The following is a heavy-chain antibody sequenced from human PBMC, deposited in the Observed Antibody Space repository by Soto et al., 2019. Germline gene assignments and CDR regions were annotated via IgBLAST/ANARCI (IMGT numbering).Heavy chain of an antibody. CDR2: IYHSGSF. D-gene: IGHD2-21*01. Sequence: PSETLSLTCTVSGGSISSGGSYWNWIRQRPGKGLEWIGYIYHSGSFYYTPSLKGRAIISADTSKNQFALKLSSVTAADTAVYYCARAPETPLFFDVAPPTFIDYWGQGSLVPVSS. CDR3: ARAPETPLFFDVAPPTFIDY. J-gene: IGHJ4*02. V-gene: IGHV4-31*03. CDR1: GGSISSGGSY.